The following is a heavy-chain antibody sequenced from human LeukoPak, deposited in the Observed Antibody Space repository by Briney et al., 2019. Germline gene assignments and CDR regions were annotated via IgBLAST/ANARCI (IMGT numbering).Heavy chain of an antibody. D-gene: IGHD6-6*01. J-gene: IGHJ6*03. CDR3: ARDFGIAARHTYYYYMTS. CDR2: IYTSGST. V-gene: IGHV4-4*07. CDR1: GGSISSYY. Sequence: SETLSLTCTVSGGSISSYYWSWIRQPAGKGLEWIGRIYTSGSTNYNPSLKSRVTMSVDTSKNQFSLKLSSVTAADTAVYYCARDFGIAARHTYYYYMTSGAKGPRSPSP.